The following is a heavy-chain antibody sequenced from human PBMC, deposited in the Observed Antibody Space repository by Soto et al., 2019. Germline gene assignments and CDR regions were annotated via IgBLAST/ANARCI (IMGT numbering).Heavy chain of an antibody. D-gene: IGHD1-26*01. Sequence: GGSLRLSCAASGFTFSSYAMTWVRLAPGKGLEWVSSISPSVVNTYYADSVKGRFTISRDNSKNTLYLHVNSLRADDTAIYYCAKSGSHSYFDYWGQGTLVTVSS. CDR3: AKSGSHSYFDY. V-gene: IGHV3-23*01. CDR1: GFTFSSYA. CDR2: ISPSVVNT. J-gene: IGHJ4*02.